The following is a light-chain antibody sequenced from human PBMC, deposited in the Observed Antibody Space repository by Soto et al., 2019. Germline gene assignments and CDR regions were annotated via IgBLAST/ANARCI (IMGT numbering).Light chain of an antibody. J-gene: IGKJ1*01. V-gene: IGKV3-20*01. CDR3: QQHGSSPPRT. CDR1: QSVSSSY. Sequence: EIVLTQSPGTLSLSPGERATLSCRASQSVSSSYLAWYQQKPGQDPRLLIYGASSRATGIPDRFSGSGSGTDFTLTISRLEPADFAVYYCQQHGSSPPRTFGQGTKVEIK. CDR2: GAS.